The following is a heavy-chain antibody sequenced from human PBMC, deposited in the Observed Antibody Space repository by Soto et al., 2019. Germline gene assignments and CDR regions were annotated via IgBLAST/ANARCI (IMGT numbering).Heavy chain of an antibody. J-gene: IGHJ6*02. D-gene: IGHD3-10*01. Sequence: SETLSLTCTVSGGSISSGGYYWSWIRQHPGKGLEWIGYIYYSGSTYYNPSLKSRVTISVDTSKNQFSLKLSSVTAADTAVYYCAIFICASFVGGFGAYYGMDVWGQGTTVTVSS. CDR2: IYYSGST. CDR3: AIFICASFVGGFGAYYGMDV. V-gene: IGHV4-31*03. CDR1: GGSISSGGYY.